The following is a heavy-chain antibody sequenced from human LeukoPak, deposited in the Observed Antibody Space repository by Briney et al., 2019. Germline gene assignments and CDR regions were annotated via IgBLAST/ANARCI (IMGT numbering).Heavy chain of an antibody. J-gene: IGHJ4*02. Sequence: GRSLRLSCAASGFTFISYGMHWVRQAPGKGLEWVAVISYDGSNKYYADSVKGRFTICRDNSKTTLYLQMNSLRAEDTAVYYCAKACGDSPYGHLDYWGQGTLVTVSS. CDR3: AKACGDSPYGHLDY. D-gene: IGHD5-18*01. V-gene: IGHV3-30*18. CDR1: GFTFISYG. CDR2: ISYDGSNK.